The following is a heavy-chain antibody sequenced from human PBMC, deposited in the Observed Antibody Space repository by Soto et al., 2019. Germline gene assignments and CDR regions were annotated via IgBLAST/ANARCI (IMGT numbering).Heavy chain of an antibody. J-gene: IGHJ4*02. CDR3: ARGEYDILTGYSVDY. CDR1: GGSISSYY. D-gene: IGHD3-9*01. CDR2: IYYSGST. V-gene: IGHV4-59*01. Sequence: SETLSLTCTVSGGSISSYYWRWIRQPPGKGLVWIGYIYYSGSTNYNPSLKSRVTISVDTSKNQFSLKLSSVTAADTAVYYCARGEYDILTGYSVDYWGQGTLVTVSS.